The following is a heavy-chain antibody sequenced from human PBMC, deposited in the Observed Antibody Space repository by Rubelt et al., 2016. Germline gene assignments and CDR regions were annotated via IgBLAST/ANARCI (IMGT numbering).Heavy chain of an antibody. CDR3: ASSTVTNRDWYFDL. CDR2: IYYSGST. J-gene: IGHJ2*01. V-gene: IGHV4-59*08. Sequence: QVQLQESGPGLVKPSETLSLTCTVSGGSISNYYWSWIRQPPGKGLEWIGHIYYSGSTNYNPSLKSRVTISVDTSKNQFSLRRRAVTASDTAVYYCASSTVTNRDWYFDLWGRGTLVTVSS. CDR1: GGSISNYY. D-gene: IGHD4-17*01.